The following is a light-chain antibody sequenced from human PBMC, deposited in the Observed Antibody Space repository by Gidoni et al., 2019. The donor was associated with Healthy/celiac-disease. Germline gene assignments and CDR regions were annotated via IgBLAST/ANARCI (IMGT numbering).Light chain of an antibody. V-gene: IGKV3D-20*01. CDR2: DAS. CDR1: QCVSSSY. J-gene: IGKJ4*01. CDR3: QQYGSSPNT. Sequence: EIVLTQSPATLSLSPGERATLSCGASQCVSSSYLAWYQQKPGLAPRLLIYDASSRATGIPDRFSGSGSGTDFTLTISRLEPEDFAVYYCQQYGSSPNTFGGGTKVEIK.